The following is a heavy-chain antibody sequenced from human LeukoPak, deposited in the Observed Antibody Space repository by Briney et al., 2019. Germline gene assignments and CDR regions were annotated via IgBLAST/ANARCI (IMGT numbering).Heavy chain of an antibody. CDR1: GFTFSSYS. CDR3: ARGHYGDYVPFDY. J-gene: IGHJ4*02. CDR2: TSSSSSTI. Sequence: GGSLRLSCAASGFTFSSYSMNWVRQAPGKGLEWVSYTSSSSSTIYFADSVKGRFTISRDTAKNSLYLQMNSLRAEDTAVYYCARGHYGDYVPFDYRGQGTLVTVSS. D-gene: IGHD4-17*01. V-gene: IGHV3-48*01.